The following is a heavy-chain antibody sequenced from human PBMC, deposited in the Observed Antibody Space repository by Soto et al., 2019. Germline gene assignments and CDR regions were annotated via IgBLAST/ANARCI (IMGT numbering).Heavy chain of an antibody. V-gene: IGHV3-23*01. J-gene: IGHJ4*02. D-gene: IGHD2-21*02. Sequence: GGSLRLSCAASGFTFSSYAMSWVRQAQGKGLEWVSAIRVSGGSTYYADSGKGRFTISRDNSKNTLYLQMNSLRAEDTAVYYCAKPAVVVTAIPGFYYFDYWGQGTLVTVSS. CDR2: IRVSGGST. CDR1: GFTFSSYA. CDR3: AKPAVVVTAIPGFYYFDY.